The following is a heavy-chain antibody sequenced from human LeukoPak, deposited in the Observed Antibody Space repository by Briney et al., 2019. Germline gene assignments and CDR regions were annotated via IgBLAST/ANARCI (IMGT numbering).Heavy chain of an antibody. CDR1: GFTFSSYG. Sequence: GRSLRLSCAASGFTFSSYGMHWVRQAPGKGLEWVAVIWYDGSNKYYADSVKGRFTISRDNSKNTLYLQMNSLRAEHTAVYYCARDIEEQQLVAGAYGMDVWGQGTTVTVSS. CDR3: ARDIEEQQLVAGAYGMDV. V-gene: IGHV3-33*01. J-gene: IGHJ6*02. CDR2: IWYDGSNK. D-gene: IGHD6-13*01.